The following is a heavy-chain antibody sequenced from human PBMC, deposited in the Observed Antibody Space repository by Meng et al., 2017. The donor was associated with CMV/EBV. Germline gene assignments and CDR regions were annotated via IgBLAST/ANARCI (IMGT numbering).Heavy chain of an antibody. Sequence: GGSLRLSCAASGFTFSSYWMHWVRQAPGNGLVWVSRINSDGSSTSYADSVKGRFTISRDNAKNTLYLQMNSLRAEDTAVYYCARTGVFSRGKVVWFDPWGQGTLVTVSS. V-gene: IGHV3-74*01. CDR2: INSDGSST. J-gene: IGHJ5*02. CDR3: ARTGVFSRGKVVWFDP. D-gene: IGHD1-14*01. CDR1: GFTFSSYW.